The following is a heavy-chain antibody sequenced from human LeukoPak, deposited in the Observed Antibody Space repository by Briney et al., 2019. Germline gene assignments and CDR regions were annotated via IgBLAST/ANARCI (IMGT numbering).Heavy chain of an antibody. D-gene: IGHD5-18*01. Sequence: GGSLRLSCAASGFTFSSYAMSWVRQAPGKGLEWVSAISGSGGSTYYADSVKGRFTISRDNSKNTLYLQMNSLRAEDTAVYYCAKDSLPRGYSYGYLDYWGQGTLVTVSS. CDR1: GFTFSSYA. J-gene: IGHJ4*02. V-gene: IGHV3-23*01. CDR2: ISGSGGST. CDR3: AKDSLPRGYSYGYLDY.